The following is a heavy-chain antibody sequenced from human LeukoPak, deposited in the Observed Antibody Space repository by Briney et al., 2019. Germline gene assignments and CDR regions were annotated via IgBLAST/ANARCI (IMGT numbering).Heavy chain of an antibody. Sequence: SETLSLPCTVSGGAISSYYWSWIRQPPGKGLEWIGYIQYSGSSNYKSFLKSRVTISVDTAQNHCSLKVSSLTAADTAVYYCVRGKRLLQSPFYYWGQGTLVTASS. CDR1: GGAISSYY. D-gene: IGHD5-24*01. CDR2: IQYSGSS. CDR3: VRGKRLLQSPFYY. V-gene: IGHV4-59*01. J-gene: IGHJ4*02.